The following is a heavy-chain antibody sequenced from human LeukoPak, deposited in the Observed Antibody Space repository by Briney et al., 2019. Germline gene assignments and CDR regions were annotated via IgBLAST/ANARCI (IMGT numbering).Heavy chain of an antibody. V-gene: IGHV4-4*07. D-gene: IGHD3-16*01. J-gene: IGHJ4*02. CDR2: VYISGST. CDR3: ARERYASGNPSPASFDY. Sequence: PSETLSLTCTVSGGSMSRYFWTWIRQSAGKGLEWIGRVYISGSTNYNPSLNSRLTMSVDTSKNQFSLKLSSVTAADTAVYYCARERYASGNPSPASFDYWGQGTLATVSS. CDR1: GGSMSRYF.